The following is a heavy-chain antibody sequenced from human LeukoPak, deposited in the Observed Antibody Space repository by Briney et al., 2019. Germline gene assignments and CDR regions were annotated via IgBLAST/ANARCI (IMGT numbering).Heavy chain of an antibody. J-gene: IGHJ4*02. D-gene: IGHD3-3*01. V-gene: IGHV3-23*01. CDR2: ISGSGGST. CDR1: GFTFSSYA. CDR3: AKDDYDFWSGYYPYYFDY. Sequence: PGRSLRLSCAASGFTFSSYAMSWVRQAPGKGLEWVSAISGSGGSTYYADSVKGRFTISRDNSKNTLYLQMNSLRAEDTAVYYCAKDDYDFWSGYYPYYFDYWGQGTLVTVSS.